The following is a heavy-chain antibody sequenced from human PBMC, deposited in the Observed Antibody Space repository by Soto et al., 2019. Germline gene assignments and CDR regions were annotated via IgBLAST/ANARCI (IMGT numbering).Heavy chain of an antibody. Sequence: QVQLVQSGAEVKKPGSSVKVSCKASGGTFSSYAISWVRQAPGQGLEWMGGIIPIFGTANYAQKFQGRVTITADESTSTAYMELSSLRSEDTAVYYCARGIYCTNGVCYRHFQHWGQGTLVTVSS. J-gene: IGHJ1*01. CDR1: GGTFSSYA. CDR3: ARGIYCTNGVCYRHFQH. D-gene: IGHD2-8*01. V-gene: IGHV1-69*01. CDR2: IIPIFGTA.